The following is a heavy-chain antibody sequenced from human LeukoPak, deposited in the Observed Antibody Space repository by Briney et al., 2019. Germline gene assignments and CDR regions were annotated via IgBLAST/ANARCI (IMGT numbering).Heavy chain of an antibody. CDR2: IYPGDSDS. V-gene: IGHV5-51*01. J-gene: IGHJ4*02. D-gene: IGHD2-21*01. CDR3: ARGTRGDDY. CDR1: GYSFTTYW. Sequence: GESLKTSCKGSGYSFTTYWNGWVRQMPGKGLGLMGIIYPGDSDSRYSPSFQVQVTISADKSISTAYLQWSSLKASDTAMYYCARGTRGDDYWGQGTLVTVSS.